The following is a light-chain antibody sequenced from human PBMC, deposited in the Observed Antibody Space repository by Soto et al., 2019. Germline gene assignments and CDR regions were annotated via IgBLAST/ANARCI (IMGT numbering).Light chain of an antibody. CDR1: SSNVGSYKL. CDR3: SSYAGGNNVI. V-gene: IGLV2-8*01. J-gene: IGLJ2*01. Sequence: QSALTQPASVSGSPGQSITISCTGTSSNVGSYKLVSWYQQHPGKAPKLMIFEVNKRPSGVPDRFFGSKSGNTASLTVSGLQAEDEADYYCSSYAGGNNVIFGGGTQLTVL. CDR2: EVN.